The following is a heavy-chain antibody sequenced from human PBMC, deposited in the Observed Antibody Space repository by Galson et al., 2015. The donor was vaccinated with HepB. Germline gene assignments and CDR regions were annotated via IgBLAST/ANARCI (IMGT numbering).Heavy chain of an antibody. Sequence: SLRLSCAASGFTFSSYAMSWVRQAPGKGLEWVSSISSSSSYIYYADSVKGRFTISRDDAKNSLYLQMNSLRAEDTAVYYCARGDNWNEDFDYWGQGTLVTVSS. D-gene: IGHD1-20*01. J-gene: IGHJ4*02. CDR3: ARGDNWNEDFDY. V-gene: IGHV3-21*01. CDR1: GFTFSSYA. CDR2: ISSSSSYI.